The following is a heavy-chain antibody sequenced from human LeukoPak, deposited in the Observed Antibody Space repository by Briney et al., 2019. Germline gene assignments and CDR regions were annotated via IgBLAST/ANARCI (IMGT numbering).Heavy chain of an antibody. J-gene: IGHJ3*02. CDR2: FSGSGGST. V-gene: IGHV3-23*01. CDR1: GFTFSNYA. CDR3: ARKPVGYCSGGSCYRDAFDI. Sequence: GGSLRLSCAASGFTFSNYAMSWVRQAPGKGLAWVSSFSGSGGSTYYADSVKGRLTISRDDSKNTLSLQMNSLRVEDTAVYYCARKPVGYCSGGSCYRDAFDIWGQGTMVTVSS. D-gene: IGHD2-15*01.